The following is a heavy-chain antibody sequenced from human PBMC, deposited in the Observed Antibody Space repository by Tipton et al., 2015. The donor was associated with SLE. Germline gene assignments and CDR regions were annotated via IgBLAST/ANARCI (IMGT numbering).Heavy chain of an antibody. CDR2: IYTSGST. CDR3: ARKKGAIAAFDY. V-gene: IGHV4-61*02. Sequence: TLSLTCTVSGGSISSGSYYWSWIRQPAGKGLEWIGRIYTSGSTNYNPSLKSRVTISVDTSKNQFSLKLSSVTAADTAVYYCARKKGAIAAFDYWGQGTLVTVSS. J-gene: IGHJ4*02. D-gene: IGHD1-26*01. CDR1: GGSISSGSYY.